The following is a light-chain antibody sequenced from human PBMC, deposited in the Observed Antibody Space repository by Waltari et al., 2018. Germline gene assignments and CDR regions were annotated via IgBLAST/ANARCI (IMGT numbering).Light chain of an antibody. J-gene: IGKJ4*01. Sequence: IQVTQSPSSLSASVGDRVSITCRASHNIGNNLNWYQQQPGRAPKLLIYDVSILNSGGPSRFRGSSSGTEFTLTISSLQPEDFATYYCQQSFTIPVAFGGGTKVDI. CDR2: DVS. CDR3: QQSFTIPVA. CDR1: HNIGNN. V-gene: IGKV1-39*01.